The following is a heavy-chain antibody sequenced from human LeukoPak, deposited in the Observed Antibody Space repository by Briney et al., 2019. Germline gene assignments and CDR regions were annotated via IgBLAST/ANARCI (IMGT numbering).Heavy chain of an antibody. J-gene: IGHJ2*01. CDR1: GFTFSSYW. D-gene: IGHD6-19*01. V-gene: IGHV3-7*03. CDR2: IKQDGSEK. Sequence: GGSLRLSCAASGFTFSSYWMSWVRQAPGKGMEWVANIKQDGSEKYYVDSVKGGFIISRDNAKNSLSLQMNSLRAEDTAVYYCARDGSGWYGNWYFDLWGLGTLVTVSS. CDR3: ARDGSGWYGNWYFDL.